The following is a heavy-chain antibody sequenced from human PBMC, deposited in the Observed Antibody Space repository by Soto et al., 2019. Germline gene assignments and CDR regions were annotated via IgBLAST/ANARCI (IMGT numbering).Heavy chain of an antibody. V-gene: IGHV1-18*01. D-gene: IGHD3-9*01. Sequence: GASVKVSCKASGYTFTSYGISWVRQAPGQGLEWMGWISAYNGNTNYAQKLQGRVTMTTDTSTSTAYMELRSLRSDDTAVYYCARGDSSDILTGNNWFDPRGQGTLVTVSS. CDR3: ARGDSSDILTGNNWFDP. CDR2: ISAYNGNT. J-gene: IGHJ5*02. CDR1: GYTFTSYG.